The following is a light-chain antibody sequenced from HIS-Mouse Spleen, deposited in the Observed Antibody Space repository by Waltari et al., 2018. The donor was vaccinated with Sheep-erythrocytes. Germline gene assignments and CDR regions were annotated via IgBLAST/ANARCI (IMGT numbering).Light chain of an antibody. Sequence: QSALTQPRSVSGSPGQSVTISCTGTSSDVGGYNYVSWYQQHPGKAPQLMIYDFRKRPSGVPDRFSGSKSGNTASLTISGLQAEDEADYYCCSYAGSYNHVFATGTKVTVL. CDR2: DFR. CDR1: SSDVGGYNY. V-gene: IGLV2-11*01. J-gene: IGLJ1*01. CDR3: CSYAGSYNHV.